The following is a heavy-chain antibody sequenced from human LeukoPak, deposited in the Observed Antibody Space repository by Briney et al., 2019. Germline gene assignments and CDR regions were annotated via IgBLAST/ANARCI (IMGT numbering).Heavy chain of an antibody. CDR3: ARGAVVVPAANNWFDP. D-gene: IGHD2-2*01. CDR2: ISGSSSYI. V-gene: IGHV3-21*01. J-gene: IGHJ5*02. Sequence: GGSLRLSCAASEFTFSSYSMNWVRQAPGKGLEWVSSISGSSSYIYYADSVKGRFTISRDNAKNSLFLQMNSLRAEDTAVYYCARGAVVVPAANNWFDPWGQGTLVTVSS. CDR1: EFTFSSYS.